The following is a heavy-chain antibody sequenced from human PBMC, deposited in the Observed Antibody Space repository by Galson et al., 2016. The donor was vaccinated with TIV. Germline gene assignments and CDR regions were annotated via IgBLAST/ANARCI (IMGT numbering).Heavy chain of an antibody. J-gene: IGHJ4*02. CDR1: GFSLNTDGMC. V-gene: IGHV2-70*11. CDR3: ARISGYYDRSGQYIPRSFDY. CDR2: IDWDDDK. D-gene: IGHD3-22*01. Sequence: PALVKPTQTLTLTCTFSGFSLNTDGMCVNWIRQPPGKALEWLSRIDWDDDKTYTSSLKTRLNISKDTSKNQVVLTMTNIDPVDTATYYCARISGYYDRSGQYIPRSFDYWGQGTPVTVSS.